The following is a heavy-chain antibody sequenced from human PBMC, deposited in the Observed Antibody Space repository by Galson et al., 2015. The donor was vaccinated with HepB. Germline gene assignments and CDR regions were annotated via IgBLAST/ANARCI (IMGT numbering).Heavy chain of an antibody. CDR1: GITLSSYD. CDR3: ARDRGGSGSYLSYFYDLDV. CDR2: ITGSGTTI. V-gene: IGHV3-48*03. D-gene: IGHD3-10*01. J-gene: IGHJ6*02. Sequence: SLRLSCAASGITLSSYDMSWARQAPGKGLEWVSHITGSGTTIYYAGSVKGRFTISRDNAKNSLYLQMNSLRAEDTAVYYCARDRGGSGSYLSYFYDLDVWGQGTTVTVSS.